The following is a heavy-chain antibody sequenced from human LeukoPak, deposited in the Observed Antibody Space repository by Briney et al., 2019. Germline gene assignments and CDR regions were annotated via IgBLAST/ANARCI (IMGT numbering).Heavy chain of an antibody. J-gene: IGHJ4*02. CDR2: ISNTGGFT. CDR1: GFTFSSYA. CDR3: ARGRVLLNYFDS. Sequence: GGSLRLSCAASGFTFSSYAMYWVRQTPAKGLEYVSAISNTGGFTYYATSVEDRFTISRDNSKNTVYLQMGSLTPADMGVYYCARGRVLLNYFDSWGQGTLATVSS. V-gene: IGHV3-64*01.